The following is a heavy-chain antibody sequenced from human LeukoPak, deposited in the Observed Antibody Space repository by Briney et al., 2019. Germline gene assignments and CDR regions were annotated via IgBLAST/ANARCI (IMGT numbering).Heavy chain of an antibody. CDR3: ASGESSSWYGLWFDP. Sequence: SETLSLTCAVYGGSFSGYYWSWIRQPPGKGLEWIGEINHSGSTNYNPSLKSRVTISVDTSKNQFSLKLSSVTAADTAVYYCASGESSSWYGLWFDPWGQGTLVTVSS. J-gene: IGHJ5*02. CDR1: GGSFSGYY. CDR2: INHSGST. D-gene: IGHD6-13*01. V-gene: IGHV4-34*01.